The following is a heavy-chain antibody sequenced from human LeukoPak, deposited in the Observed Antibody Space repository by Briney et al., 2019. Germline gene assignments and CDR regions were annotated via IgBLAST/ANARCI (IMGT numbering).Heavy chain of an antibody. J-gene: IGHJ4*02. V-gene: IGHV1-69*13. CDR2: IIPIFGTA. Sequence: ASVKVPCKASGGTFSSYAISRVRQAPGQGLEWMGGIIPIFGTANYAQKFQGRVTITADESTSTAYMELSSLRSEDTAVYYCARDVRVGASGFDYWGQGALVTVSS. CDR3: ARDVRVGASGFDY. CDR1: GGTFSSYA. D-gene: IGHD3-10*02.